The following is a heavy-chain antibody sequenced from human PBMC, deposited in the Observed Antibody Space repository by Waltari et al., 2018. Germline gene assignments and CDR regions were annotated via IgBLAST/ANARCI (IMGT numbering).Heavy chain of an antibody. CDR1: GDSITSSNYY. CDR3: ARTFMVRTSRSRCWFDP. D-gene: IGHD3-10*01. Sequence: QLQLQESGPRLVKPSETLSLTCSVPGDSITSSNYYWAWIRQPPGKGLEWIGSVYYTGSTYYKASLKNRVTIPVDTSKNYFSLSLTSVTATDTAIYFCARTFMVRTSRSRCWFDPWGQGTLVTVSS. J-gene: IGHJ5*02. CDR2: VYYTGST. V-gene: IGHV4-39*02.